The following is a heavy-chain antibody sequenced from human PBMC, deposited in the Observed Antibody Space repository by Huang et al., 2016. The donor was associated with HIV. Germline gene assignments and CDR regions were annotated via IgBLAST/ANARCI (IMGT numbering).Heavy chain of an antibody. CDR3: ARDPRPTVTASGGYFQH. CDR2: INPSGGDT. Sequence: QVQLVQSGAEVKKPGASVKVSCTASGYTFTDYYMHWVRRAPGQGLEWMGIINPSGGDTSDAQKFQGRVTMTRDTSTRTFYMDLSSLRSEDTAVYYCARDPRPTVTASGGYFQHWGQGALVTVSS. D-gene: IGHD4-17*01. J-gene: IGHJ1*01. CDR1: GYTFTDYY. V-gene: IGHV1-46*01.